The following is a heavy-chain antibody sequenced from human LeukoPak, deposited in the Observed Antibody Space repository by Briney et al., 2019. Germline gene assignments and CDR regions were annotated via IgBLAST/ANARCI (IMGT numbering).Heavy chain of an antibody. CDR2: ISGNGRNT. CDR3: ARVTRDDYGDYGSDS. Sequence: GGSLRLSCAVSGFTFSNYAMHWVRQAPGKGLEYVSAISGNGRNTFYANSVKGRFTVSRDNSKNTLYLQMGSLRAEDMAVYYCARVTRDDYGDYGSDSWGQGTLVTVSS. CDR1: GFTFSNYA. J-gene: IGHJ4*02. V-gene: IGHV3-64*01. D-gene: IGHD4-17*01.